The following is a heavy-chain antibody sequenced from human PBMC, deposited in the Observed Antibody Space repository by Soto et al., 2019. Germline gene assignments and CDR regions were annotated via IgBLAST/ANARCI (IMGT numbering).Heavy chain of an antibody. CDR1: GDSVSSNSAA. CDR2: TYYRSKWYN. J-gene: IGHJ6*02. V-gene: IGHV6-1*01. CDR3: AREGGQEGSWRLYYYYYGMDV. Sequence: PSQTLSLTCAISGDSVSSNSAAWNWIRQSPSRGLEWLGRTYYRSKWYNDYAVSVKSRITINPDTSKNQFSLQLNSVTPEDTAVYYCAREGGQEGSWRLYYYYYGMDVWGQGTTVTVSS. D-gene: IGHD6-13*01.